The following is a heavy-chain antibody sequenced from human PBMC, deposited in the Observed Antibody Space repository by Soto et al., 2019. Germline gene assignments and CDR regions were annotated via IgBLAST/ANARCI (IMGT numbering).Heavy chain of an antibody. Sequence: SETLSLTCTVSGGSISSSSYYWGWICQPPGKGLEWIGSIYYSGSTYYNPSLKSRVTISVDTSKNQFSLKLSSVTAADTAVYYCARQGRFLENYYYGMDVWGQGTTVTVSS. D-gene: IGHD3-3*01. V-gene: IGHV4-39*01. CDR1: GGSISSSSYY. J-gene: IGHJ6*02. CDR3: ARQGRFLENYYYGMDV. CDR2: IYYSGST.